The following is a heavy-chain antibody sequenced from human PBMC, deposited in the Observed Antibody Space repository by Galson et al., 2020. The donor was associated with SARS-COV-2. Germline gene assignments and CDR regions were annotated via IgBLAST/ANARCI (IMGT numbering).Heavy chain of an antibody. J-gene: IGHJ3*02. CDR1: GYTLTSYG. V-gene: IGHV1-18*01. D-gene: IGHD4-17*01. Sequence: ASVPVSRQASGYTLTSYGISWVRQAPGQGLAWMGWISAYNGNTHHAQKLQGRVTRTTDTSTSTAHMEPRSLRSDDTAGYYCARGLDYGDYPDALDSWVQGTMVTV. CDR2: ISAYNGNT. CDR3: ARGLDYGDYPDALDS.